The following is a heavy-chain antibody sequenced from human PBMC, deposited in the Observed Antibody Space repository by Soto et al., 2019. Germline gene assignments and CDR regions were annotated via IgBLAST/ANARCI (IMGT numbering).Heavy chain of an antibody. CDR1: GFTFDDYG. Sequence: EVQLVETGGGLVQPGRSVRLSCAASGFTFDDYGMHWVRQAPGKGLEWVSGISWNSGSIGYADSVKGRFIISRDNAKNSLYLQMNNLRPEDTAFYFCATVSTTHTFGPLDPWGQGTLVTVSS. D-gene: IGHD1-1*01. J-gene: IGHJ5*02. CDR2: ISWNSGSI. CDR3: ATVSTTHTFGPLDP. V-gene: IGHV3-9*01.